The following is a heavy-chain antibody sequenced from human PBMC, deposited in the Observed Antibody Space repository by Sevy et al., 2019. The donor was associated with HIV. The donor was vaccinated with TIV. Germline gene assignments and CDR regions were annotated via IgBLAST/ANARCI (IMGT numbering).Heavy chain of an antibody. Sequence: WETLSLTCSVSGGSISSYFWTWVRQSPGKELEWIGNINFTGNTDYSPSLKSRVTLSLDTSKSQFSLTLKSVTAADTAIYFCARDYTTRPRVLDYWGQGTLVTVSS. CDR3: ARDYTTRPRVLDY. CDR1: GGSISSYF. D-gene: IGHD1-1*01. V-gene: IGHV4-59*01. J-gene: IGHJ4*02. CDR2: INFTGNT.